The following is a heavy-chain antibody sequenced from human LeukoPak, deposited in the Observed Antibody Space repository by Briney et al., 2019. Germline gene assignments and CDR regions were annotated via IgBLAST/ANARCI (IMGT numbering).Heavy chain of an antibody. CDR1: GFTFSSYT. CDR3: ARRYYYDSSSDFDS. J-gene: IGHJ4*02. D-gene: IGHD3-22*01. Sequence: GGSLRLSCAASGFTFSSYTIHWVRQAPGKGLEWVANLDQDGSEIYYVDSVKGRFTISRDNAKNSLYLQMNSLRAEDTAVYYCARRYYYDSSSDFDSWGQGTLVTVSS. V-gene: IGHV3-7*01. CDR2: LDQDGSEI.